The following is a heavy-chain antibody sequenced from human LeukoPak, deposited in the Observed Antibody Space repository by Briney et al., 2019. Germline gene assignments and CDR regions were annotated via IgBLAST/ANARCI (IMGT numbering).Heavy chain of an antibody. J-gene: IGHJ3*02. CDR1: GYTFTSYG. CDR3: ARDQAMRRYFDWLFPDAFDI. Sequence: ASVKVSCKASGYTFTSYGISWVRHAPGQGLEWMGWISAYNGNTNYAQKLQGRVTMTTDTSTSTAYMELRSLRSNDTAVYYCARDQAMRRYFDWLFPDAFDIWGQGTMVTVSS. CDR2: ISAYNGNT. D-gene: IGHD3-9*01. V-gene: IGHV1-18*01.